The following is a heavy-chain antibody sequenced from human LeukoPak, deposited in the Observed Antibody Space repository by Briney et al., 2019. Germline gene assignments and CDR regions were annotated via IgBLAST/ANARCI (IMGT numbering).Heavy chain of an antibody. CDR3: ARGPYSGSYADY. Sequence: GGSLRLSCAASGFTVSSNYMSWVRQAPGKGLEWVSVIYSGGSTYYADSVKGRFTISRDSSKNTLYLQMNSLRAEDTAVYYCARGPYSGSYADYWGQGTLVTVSS. CDR2: IYSGGST. D-gene: IGHD1-26*01. V-gene: IGHV3-66*01. J-gene: IGHJ4*02. CDR1: GFTVSSNY.